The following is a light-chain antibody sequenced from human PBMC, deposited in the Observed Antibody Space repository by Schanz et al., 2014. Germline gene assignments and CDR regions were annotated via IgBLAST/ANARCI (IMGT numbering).Light chain of an antibody. CDR3: HQYSDWPPWT. CDR2: GAS. J-gene: IGKJ1*01. CDR1: RAFSSSY. Sequence: ENVLTQSPGTLSLSPGDRATLSCRASRAFSSSYLAWYQQKPGQAPRLLIYGASSRATGIPDRFSGSGSGTDFTLTISSLEPEDFAVYYCHQYSDWPPWTFGQGTTVDIK. V-gene: IGKV3-20*01.